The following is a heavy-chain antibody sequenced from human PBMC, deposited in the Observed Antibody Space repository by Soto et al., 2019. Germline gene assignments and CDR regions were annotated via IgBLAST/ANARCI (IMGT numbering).Heavy chain of an antibody. D-gene: IGHD3-10*01. Sequence: QLQLQESGPGLVKPSETLSLTCTVSGGSISSSSYYWGWIRQPPGKGLEWIGSIYYSGSTYYNPSLKSRVTISVDTSKNQSSLKLSSVTAADTAVYYCARHVGPGKYYYYPNYYYYYGMDVWGQWTTVTVSS. CDR2: IYYSGST. CDR3: ARHVGPGKYYYYPNYYYYYGMDV. J-gene: IGHJ6*02. V-gene: IGHV4-39*01. CDR1: GGSISSSSYY.